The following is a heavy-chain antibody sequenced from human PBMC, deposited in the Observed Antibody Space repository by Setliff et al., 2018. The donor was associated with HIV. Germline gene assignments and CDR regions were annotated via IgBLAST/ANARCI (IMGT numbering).Heavy chain of an antibody. CDR3: ARGYCSGGDCYYFYYMDV. CDR2: MYYSGST. D-gene: IGHD2-15*01. V-gene: IGHV4-39*07. CDR1: GGSISTGYYY. J-gene: IGHJ6*03. Sequence: SETLSLTCTVSGGSISTGYYYWGWIRQPPGKGLEWIGNMYYSGSTSYKPSLKSRVTISVDTSKNQFSLKLNSVTAADTAVYYCARGYCSGGDCYYFYYMDVWGKGTTVTSP.